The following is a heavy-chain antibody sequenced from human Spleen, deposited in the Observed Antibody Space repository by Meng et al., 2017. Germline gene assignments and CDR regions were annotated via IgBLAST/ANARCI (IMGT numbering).Heavy chain of an antibody. V-gene: IGHV4-4*02. CDR3: ASGRFGWFDP. CDR1: GGSISSSNW. D-gene: IGHD3-16*01. J-gene: IGHJ5*02. Sequence: QLQLEESGPGLVKPSEPLSLTCTVSGGSISSSNWWSWVRQPPGKGLEWIGEIYHSGSTNYNPSLKSRVTISVDTSKNQFSLKLSSVTAADTAVYYCASGRFGWFDPWGQGTLVTVSS. CDR2: IYHSGST.